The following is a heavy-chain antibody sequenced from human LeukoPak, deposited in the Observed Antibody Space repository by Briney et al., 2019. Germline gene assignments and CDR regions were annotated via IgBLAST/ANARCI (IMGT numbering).Heavy chain of an antibody. CDR3: ASAAIRNTYYYDSSGYGTGLI. CDR2: IKPSGGST. V-gene: IGHV1-46*01. J-gene: IGHJ3*02. D-gene: IGHD3-22*01. CDR1: GYTFTSYY. Sequence: ASVEVSCKASGYTFTSYYMHWVRQAPGQGLEWMGIIKPSGGSTSYAQKFQGRVTMTRDTSTSTVYMELSSLRSEDTAVYYCASAAIRNTYYYDSSGYGTGLIWGQGTMVTVSS.